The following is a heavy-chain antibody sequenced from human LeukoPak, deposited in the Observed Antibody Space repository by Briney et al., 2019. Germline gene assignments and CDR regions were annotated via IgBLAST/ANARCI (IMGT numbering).Heavy chain of an antibody. V-gene: IGHV3-30*04. D-gene: IGHD4-17*01. CDR1: GFTFSSYA. Sequence: PGRSLRLSCAASGFTFSSYAMHWVRQAPGKGLEWVAVISYDGSNKYYADSVKGRFTISRDNSKNTLYLQMNSLRAEDTAVYYCARGTYGDYAFDIWGQGTMVTVSS. CDR3: ARGTYGDYAFDI. CDR2: ISYDGSNK. J-gene: IGHJ3*02.